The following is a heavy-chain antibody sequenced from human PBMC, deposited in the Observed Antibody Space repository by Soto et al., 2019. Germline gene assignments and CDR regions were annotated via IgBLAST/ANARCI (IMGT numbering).Heavy chain of an antibody. CDR1: GASISSNW. D-gene: IGHD6-13*01. CDR2: IYHSGST. J-gene: IGHJ4*02. Sequence: SETLSLTCTVSGASISSNWWSWVRQPPGKGLEWIGEIYHSGSTNYNPSLKSRVTISVDKSKNQFSLKLSSVTAADTAVYYCAREAAAGTGIDYWGQGTLVTVSS. CDR3: AREAAAGTGIDY. V-gene: IGHV4-4*02.